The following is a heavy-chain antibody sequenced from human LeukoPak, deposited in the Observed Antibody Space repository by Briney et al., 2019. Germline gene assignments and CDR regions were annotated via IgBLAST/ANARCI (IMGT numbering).Heavy chain of an antibody. D-gene: IGHD3-16*01. CDR2: ISSSSSYI. CDR3: ARESGGAFDI. Sequence: PGGPLRLSCAASGFSFSSYTINWVRQAPGKGLEWVSSISSSSSYIYYADSVKGRFTISRDNAKNSLYLQMNSLRAEDTAVYYCARESGGAFDIWGQGTMVTVSS. J-gene: IGHJ3*02. CDR1: GFSFSSYT. V-gene: IGHV3-21*01.